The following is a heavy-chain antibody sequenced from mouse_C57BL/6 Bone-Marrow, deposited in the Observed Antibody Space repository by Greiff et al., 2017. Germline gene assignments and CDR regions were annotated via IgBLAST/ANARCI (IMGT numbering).Heavy chain of an antibody. D-gene: IGHD2-4*01. J-gene: IGHJ4*01. CDR1: GYTFTTYP. CDR3: AMQGYYDMDY. Sequence: VKLMESGAELVKPGASVKMSCKASGYTFTTYPIEWMKQNHGKSLEWIGNFHPYNDDTKYNEKFKGKATLTVEKSSSTVFLEPSRFTSADSAVYYCAMQGYYDMDYWGQGTSVTVSS. CDR2: FHPYNDDT. V-gene: IGHV1-47*01.